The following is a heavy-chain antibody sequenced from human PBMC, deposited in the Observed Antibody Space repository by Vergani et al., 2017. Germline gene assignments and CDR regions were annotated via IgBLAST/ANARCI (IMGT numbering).Heavy chain of an antibody. D-gene: IGHD3-10*01. J-gene: IGHJ4*02. Sequence: QVQLQESGPGLVKPSETLSLTCTVSGGSISSYYWSWIRQPPGKGLEWIGYIYYSGSTNYNPSLKSRVTISVDTSKNQFSLKLSSVTAADTAVYYCATGGYYGSGSYNYFDYWGQGTLVTVSS. CDR1: GGSISSYY. V-gene: IGHV4-59*08. CDR2: IYYSGST. CDR3: ATGGYYGSGSYNYFDY.